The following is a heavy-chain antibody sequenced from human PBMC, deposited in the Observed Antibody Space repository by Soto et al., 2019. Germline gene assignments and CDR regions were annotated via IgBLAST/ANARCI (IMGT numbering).Heavy chain of an antibody. V-gene: IGHV6-1*01. CDR1: GDSVSSNSAA. CDR2: TYYRSKWYN. J-gene: IGHJ4*02. Sequence: GDSVSSNSAAWNWIRHSPSRGLEWLGRTYYRSKWYNDYAVSMRSRITINPDTTKNQFSLQLNSATPEDTAVYYCATWRFDYWGQGTLVTVSS. CDR3: ATWRFDY.